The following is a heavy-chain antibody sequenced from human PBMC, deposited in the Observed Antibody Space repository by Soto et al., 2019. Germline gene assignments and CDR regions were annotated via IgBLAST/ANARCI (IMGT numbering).Heavy chain of an antibody. CDR3: FRENYFSYHGMDV. J-gene: IGHJ6*02. CDR2: IRSKDNSYAT. Sequence: EVQLVESGGGLVLPGGSLTLSCAGSGFDFSGSTIHWVRQASGKGLEWVGRIRSKDNSYATAYAVSVNGRFFISRDDSKTTAYLQRKRLKLDDTAVYYCFRENYFSYHGMDVWGQGTTVTVSS. V-gene: IGHV3-73*02. CDR1: GFDFSGST.